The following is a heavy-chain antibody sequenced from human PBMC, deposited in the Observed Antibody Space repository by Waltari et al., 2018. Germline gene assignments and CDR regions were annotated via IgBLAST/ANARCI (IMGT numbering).Heavy chain of an antibody. CDR2: IYYSGST. J-gene: IGHJ6*02. D-gene: IGHD3-16*01. CDR1: GGSISSSSYY. V-gene: IGHV4-39*07. CDR3: ARDHVDWGSYYYYGMDV. Sequence: QLQLQESGPGLVKPSETLSLTCTVSGGSISSSSYYWGWIRQPPGKGLEWIGSIYYSGSTYYNPSLKSRVTISVDTSKNQFSLKLSSVTAADTAVYYCARDHVDWGSYYYYGMDVWGQGTTVTVSS.